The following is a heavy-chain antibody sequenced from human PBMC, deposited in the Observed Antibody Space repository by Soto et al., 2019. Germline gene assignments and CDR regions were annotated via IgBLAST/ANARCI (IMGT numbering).Heavy chain of an antibody. J-gene: IGHJ4*02. D-gene: IGHD6-25*01. Sequence: QVQLVKSGGGVVQPGGSLRLSCVASGFTLRTSGMHWVRQAPSKGLEWVAVISHDGSNQFYAESVKGRFTISRDNSKNMLYLQMNSLRADDSAVYFCAKDSSAAFDYWGQGTVVTVSS. CDR2: ISHDGSNQ. V-gene: IGHV3-30*18. CDR1: GFTLRTSG. CDR3: AKDSSAAFDY.